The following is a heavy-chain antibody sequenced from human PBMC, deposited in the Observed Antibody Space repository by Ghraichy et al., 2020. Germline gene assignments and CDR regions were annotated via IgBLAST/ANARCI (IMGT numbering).Heavy chain of an antibody. CDR2: ISYSGST. V-gene: IGHV4-59*01. CDR1: GGSISSYY. CDR3: ASDFEGGRSPGY. D-gene: IGHD2-15*01. Sequence: SQTLSLTCTVSGGSISSYYWNWNRQRPGKGLEWKGYISYSGSTNYNPSLKSRVTISVDTSKNQFSLKLTSMTAADTAVYYCASDFEGGRSPGYWGQGTLVTVSS. J-gene: IGHJ4*02.